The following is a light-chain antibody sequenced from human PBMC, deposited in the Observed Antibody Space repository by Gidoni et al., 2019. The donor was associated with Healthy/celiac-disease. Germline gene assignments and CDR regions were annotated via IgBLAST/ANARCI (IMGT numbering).Light chain of an antibody. CDR1: SSNIGNNY. J-gene: IGLJ3*02. Sequence: QSVFTHPPSVSAAPGQKVTIPCSGSSSNIGNNYVSWYQQPPGTAPKLLIYDNNKRPSGIPDRFSGSKSGTSATLGITGLQTGDEADYYCGTWDSSLSANWVFGGGTKLTVL. V-gene: IGLV1-51*01. CDR3: GTWDSSLSANWV. CDR2: DNN.